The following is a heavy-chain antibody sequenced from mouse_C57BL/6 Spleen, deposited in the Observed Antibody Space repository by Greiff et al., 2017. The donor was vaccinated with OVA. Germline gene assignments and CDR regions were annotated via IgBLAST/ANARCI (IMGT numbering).Heavy chain of an antibody. D-gene: IGHD2-2*01. CDR3: AREGGYALGY. J-gene: IGHJ2*01. CDR2: IYPGDGDT. CDR1: GYAFSSSW. Sequence: VMLVESGPELVKPGASVKISCKASGYAFSSSWMNWVKQRPGKGLEWIGRIYPGDGDTNYNGKFKGKATLTADKSSSTAYMQLSSLTSEDSAVYFCAREGGYALGYWGQGTTLTVSS. V-gene: IGHV1-82*01.